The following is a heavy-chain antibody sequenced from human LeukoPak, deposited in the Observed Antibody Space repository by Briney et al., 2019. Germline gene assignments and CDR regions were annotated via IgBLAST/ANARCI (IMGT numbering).Heavy chain of an antibody. J-gene: IGHJ6*03. CDR2: IYTSGST. CDR3: ASSGSYSYYYYMDV. V-gene: IGHV4-61*02. D-gene: IGHD1-26*01. Sequence: PSETLSLTCTVSGGSISSGSYYWSWIRQPAGKGLEWIGRIYTSGSTNYNPSLKSRVTLSVDTSKNQFSLKLSSVTAADTAVYYCASSGSYSYYYYMDVWGKGTTVTVSS. CDR1: GGSISSGSYY.